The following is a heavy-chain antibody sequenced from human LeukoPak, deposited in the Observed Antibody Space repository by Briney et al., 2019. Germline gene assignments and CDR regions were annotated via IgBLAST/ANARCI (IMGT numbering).Heavy chain of an antibody. CDR3: ASLVGYSSGWYSDY. D-gene: IGHD6-19*01. CDR2: ISYSGST. CDR1: GGPMSSFL. V-gene: IGHV4-59*01. J-gene: IGHJ4*02. Sequence: SETLSHTCTVSGGPMSSFLWSLIWQPPGKGLEWIGYISYSGSTHYNPSLKSRVTISVDTSKNQFSLKLSSVTAADTAVYYCASLVGYSSGWYSDYWGQGTLVTVSS.